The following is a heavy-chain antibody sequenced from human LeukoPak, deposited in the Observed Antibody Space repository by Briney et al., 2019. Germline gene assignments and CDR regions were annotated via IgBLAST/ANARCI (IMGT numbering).Heavy chain of an antibody. CDR3: ARDQGYDILTGFLDYYYSGMDV. Sequence: PGGSLRLSCAASGFTFSDYYMSWIRQAPGKGLEWVAYISSRGSTNYYADSVKGRLTISRDNAKNSLYLQMNSLRAEDTAVYYCARDQGYDILTGFLDYYYSGMDVWGQGTPVTVSS. V-gene: IGHV3-11*01. CDR1: GFTFSDYY. J-gene: IGHJ6*02. CDR2: ISSRGSTN. D-gene: IGHD3-9*01.